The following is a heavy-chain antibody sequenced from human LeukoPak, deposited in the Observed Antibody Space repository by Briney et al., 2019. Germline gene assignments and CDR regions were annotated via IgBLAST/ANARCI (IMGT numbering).Heavy chain of an antibody. CDR2: IKQDGSEK. CDR1: GFTFSSYW. CDR3: ARVKRFGELTFYFDY. Sequence: TGGSLRLSCAASGFTFSSYWMSWVRQAPGKGLEWVANIKQDGSEKYYVDSVKGRFTISRDNAKSSLYLQMNSLRAEDTAVYYCARVKRFGELTFYFDYWGQGTLVTVSS. D-gene: IGHD3-10*01. V-gene: IGHV3-7*01. J-gene: IGHJ4*02.